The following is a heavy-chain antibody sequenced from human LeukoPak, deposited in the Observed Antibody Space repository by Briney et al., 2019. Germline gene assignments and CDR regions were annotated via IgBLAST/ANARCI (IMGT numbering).Heavy chain of an antibody. CDR3: ARIHDSSGYYPSPFDY. D-gene: IGHD3-22*01. CDR2: IYSGGST. J-gene: IGHJ4*02. Sequence: GGSLRLSCAASGFTVSSNYMSWVRQAPGKGLEWVSVIYSGGSTYYADSVKGRFTISRDNAKNSLYLQMNSLRAEDTAVYYCARIHDSSGYYPSPFDYWGQGTLVTVSS. CDR1: GFTVSSNY. V-gene: IGHV3-66*01.